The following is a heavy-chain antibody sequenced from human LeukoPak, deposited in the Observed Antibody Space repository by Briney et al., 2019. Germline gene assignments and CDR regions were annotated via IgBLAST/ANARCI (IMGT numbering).Heavy chain of an antibody. V-gene: IGHV3-48*04. D-gene: IGHD3-3*01. J-gene: IGHJ4*02. CDR1: GFTFSGYN. CDR2: ISSSSSTI. CDR3: ARDSTDYDFWSGYYTALVYFDY. Sequence: PGGSLRLSCAASGFTFSGYNMNWVRQAPGKGLEWVSFISSSSSTIHYADSVKGRFTISRDNAKNSLYLQMNSLRAEDTAVYYCARDSTDYDFWSGYYTALVYFDYWGQGTLVTVSS.